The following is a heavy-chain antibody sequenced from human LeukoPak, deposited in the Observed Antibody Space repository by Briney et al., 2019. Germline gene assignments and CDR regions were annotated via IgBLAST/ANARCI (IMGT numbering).Heavy chain of an antibody. CDR3: ARDNSVGETAWWFDP. D-gene: IGHD1-26*01. V-gene: IGHV1-46*01. J-gene: IGHJ5*02. CDR1: GYTFTSYY. CDR2: INPSGGST. Sequence: ASVKVSCKASGYTFTSYYMHWVRQAPGQGLEWMGIINPSGGSTTYAQKFQGRVTMTRDMFTSTDYMELTSLTSDDTAVYYCARDNSVGETAWWFDPWGQGTLVTVSS.